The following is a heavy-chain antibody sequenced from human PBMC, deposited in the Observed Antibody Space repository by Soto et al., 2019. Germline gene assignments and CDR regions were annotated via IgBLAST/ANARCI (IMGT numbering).Heavy chain of an antibody. CDR2: IYYSGST. CDR3: ASYDVLAPYYY. J-gene: IGHJ4*02. D-gene: IGHD3-9*01. CDR1: GDSVRSGTYY. Sequence: SETLSLTCIVSGDSVRSGTYYWSWIRQPPGKGLEWIGYIYYSGSTNYKPSLKSRVTISADTSKNQLSLKLNSVTAADTAVYYCASYDVLAPYYYWGQGTLVTVSS. V-gene: IGHV4-61*01.